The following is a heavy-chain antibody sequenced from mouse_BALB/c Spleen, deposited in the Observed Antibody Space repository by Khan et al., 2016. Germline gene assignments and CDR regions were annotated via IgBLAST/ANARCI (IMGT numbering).Heavy chain of an antibody. CDR1: GFTFNTYA. CDR2: IRSKSNNYAT. CDR3: VRHNTTAWFAY. J-gene: IGHJ3*01. V-gene: IGHV10-1*02. D-gene: IGHD1-1*01. Sequence: EVQLVESGGGLVQPKGSLKLSCAASGFTFNTYAMNWVRQAPGKGLEWVARIRSKSNNYATYYADSVKDRFTISRDDSQSMLYLQMNNLKTEDTAMYYWVRHNTTAWFAYWGQGTLVTVSA.